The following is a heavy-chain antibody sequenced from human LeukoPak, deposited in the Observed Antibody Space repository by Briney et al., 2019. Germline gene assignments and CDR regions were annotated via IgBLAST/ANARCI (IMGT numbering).Heavy chain of an antibody. Sequence: PSETLSLTCTVSGGSISSYYWSWIRQPAGKGLEWIGRIYTSGSTNYNPSLKSRVTMSVDTSKNQFSLKLSSVTAADTAVYYCARYQRTAAAGTYYYYMDVWGKGTTVTISS. J-gene: IGHJ6*03. CDR1: GGSISSYY. CDR3: ARYQRTAAAGTYYYYMDV. V-gene: IGHV4-4*07. CDR2: IYTSGST. D-gene: IGHD6-13*01.